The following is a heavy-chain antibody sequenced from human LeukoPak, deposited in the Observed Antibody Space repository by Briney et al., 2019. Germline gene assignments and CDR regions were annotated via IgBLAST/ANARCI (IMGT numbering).Heavy chain of an antibody. CDR1: GYTFTSYD. V-gene: IGHV1-8*01. CDR2: MNPNSGNT. D-gene: IGHD3-22*01. J-gene: IGHJ4*02. CDR3: ARLKTDYYDSSDLDY. Sequence: ASVKVSCKASGYTFTSYDINWVRQATGQGLEWMGWMNPNSGNTGYAQKFQGRVTMTTDTSTSTAYMELRSLRSDDTAVYYCARLKTDYYDSSDLDYWGQGTLVTVSS.